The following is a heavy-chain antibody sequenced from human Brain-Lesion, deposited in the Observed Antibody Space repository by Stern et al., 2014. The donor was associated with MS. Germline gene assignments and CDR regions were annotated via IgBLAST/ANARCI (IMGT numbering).Heavy chain of an antibody. D-gene: IGHD3-10*01. CDR1: GFTFSNYW. CDR3: ARGERWFDS. V-gene: IGHV3-74*02. Sequence: EAPLVQSGGGLVQPGGSLRLSCAASGFTFSNYWMHWVRQAPGKGLGWVSRGNNDGRGTSYADSGKCRLTMSRDNAKNTLYLQMNSLRVEDTAIYYCARGERWFDSWGQGTLVTVSS. J-gene: IGHJ5*01. CDR2: GNNDGRGT.